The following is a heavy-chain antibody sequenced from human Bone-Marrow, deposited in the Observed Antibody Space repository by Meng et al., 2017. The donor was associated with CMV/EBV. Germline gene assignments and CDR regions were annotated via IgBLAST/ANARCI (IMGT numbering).Heavy chain of an antibody. CDR2: IKSKTDGGTT. Sequence: SNAWMSWVRQAPGKGLEWVGRIKSKTDGGTTDYAAPVKGRFTISRDDSKNTLYLQMNSLKTEDTAVYYCTTDGLDYDSSGYYWGFDYWGQGTLVTVSS. CDR1: SNAW. CDR3: TTDGLDYDSSGYYWGFDY. V-gene: IGHV3-15*01. J-gene: IGHJ4*02. D-gene: IGHD3-22*01.